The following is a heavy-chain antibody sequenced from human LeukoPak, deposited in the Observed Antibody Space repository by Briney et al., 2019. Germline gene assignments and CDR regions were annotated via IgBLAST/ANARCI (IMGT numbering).Heavy chain of an antibody. CDR1: GFTFSTYG. J-gene: IGHJ4*02. V-gene: IGHV3-23*01. CDR3: PKAGSIRFDY. CDR2: ISGIGGGGP. Sequence: GGTLRLSCAASGFTFSTYGMGWVRQAPGKGLEWVSGISGIGGGGPYDASSVKGRFTISRDNSKKTLYLQMNSLTPEDTAAHYCPKAGSIRFDYWGQGTLVTVSS. D-gene: IGHD1-26*01.